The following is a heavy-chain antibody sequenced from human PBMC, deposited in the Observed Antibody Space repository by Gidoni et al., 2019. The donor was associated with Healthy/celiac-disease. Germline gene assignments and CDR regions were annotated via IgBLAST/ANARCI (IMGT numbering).Heavy chain of an antibody. Sequence: QVQLQESGPGLVKPSQTLSLTCTVSGGSISSGGYYWSWIRHHPGKGLEWIGYIYYSGSTYYNPSRKSRVTISVDTSKNQFSLKLSSVTAADTAVYYCARGGGSSGWYDYWGQGTLVTVSS. CDR1: GGSISSGGYY. CDR3: ARGGGSSGWYDY. V-gene: IGHV4-31*03. CDR2: IYYSGST. D-gene: IGHD6-19*01. J-gene: IGHJ4*02.